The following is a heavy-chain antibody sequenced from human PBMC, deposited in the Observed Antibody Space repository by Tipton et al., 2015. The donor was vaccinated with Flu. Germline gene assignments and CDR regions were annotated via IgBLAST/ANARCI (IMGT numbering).Heavy chain of an antibody. D-gene: IGHD5-12*01. CDR1: GGSISSSY. J-gene: IGHJ3*01. CDR3: ARDLRGYSGYTGGDAFDV. Sequence: TLSLTCTVSGGSISSSYWSWIRQPAGKGLEWIGRISTSGSTNYNASLESRVTMSRDTSKNHFSLRLSSATAADTALYYCARDLRGYSGYTGGDAFDVWGQGIMVTGSS. CDR2: ISTSGST. V-gene: IGHV4-4*07.